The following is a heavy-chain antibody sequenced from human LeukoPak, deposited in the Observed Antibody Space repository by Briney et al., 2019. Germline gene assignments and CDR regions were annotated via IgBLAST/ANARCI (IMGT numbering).Heavy chain of an antibody. CDR1: GGAISSGSSY. D-gene: IGHD2-8*01. CDR3: ARGGVMVYAIPRYYYYYMDV. Sequence: SETLSLTCTVSGGAISSGSSYWSWIRQPAGKGLEWIGRIYTSGSTNYNPSLQSRVTISLDTSKNQFSLKLSSVTAADTAVYYCARGGVMVYAIPRYYYYYMDVWGKGTTVTVSS. CDR2: IYTSGST. V-gene: IGHV4-61*02. J-gene: IGHJ6*03.